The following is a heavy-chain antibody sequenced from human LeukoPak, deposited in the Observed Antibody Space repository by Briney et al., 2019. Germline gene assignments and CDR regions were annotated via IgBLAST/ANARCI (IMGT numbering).Heavy chain of an antibody. CDR3: ARGGDCSSTSCRGTGIDY. Sequence: SVKVSCKASGGTFSSYAISWVRQAPGQGLEWMGGIIPIFGTANYAQKFQGRVTITADESTSTAYMELSSLRSEDTAVYYCARGGDCSSTSCRGTGIDYWGQGTLVTVSP. V-gene: IGHV1-69*13. CDR2: IIPIFGTA. CDR1: GGTFSSYA. J-gene: IGHJ4*02. D-gene: IGHD2-2*01.